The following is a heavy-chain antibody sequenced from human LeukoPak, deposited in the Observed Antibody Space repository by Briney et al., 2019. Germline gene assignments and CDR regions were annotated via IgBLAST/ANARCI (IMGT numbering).Heavy chain of an antibody. V-gene: IGHV3-64*01. CDR2: ISSNGGST. Sequence: SGGSLRLSCAASGFTFSSYSMNWVRQAPGKGLEYVSAISSNGGSTYYANSVKGRFTISRDNSKNTLYLQMGSLRAEDMAVYYCAKGGDEGYYYYGMDVWGQGTTVTVSS. CDR1: GFTFSSYS. CDR3: AKGGDEGYYYYGMDV. J-gene: IGHJ6*02.